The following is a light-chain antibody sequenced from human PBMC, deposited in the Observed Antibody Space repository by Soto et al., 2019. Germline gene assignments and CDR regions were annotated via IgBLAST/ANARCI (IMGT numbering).Light chain of an antibody. CDR1: QSISSNS. Sequence: VLTQSPGTLSLSPGQRATLSCRASQSISSNSLAWYQQKPGQSPRLLIYGASSRATGIQDRFSGRGSGTDFTLTISRLEPEDFAVYFCQQYGTSPRTFGQGTKVDI. CDR3: QQYGTSPRT. CDR2: GAS. J-gene: IGKJ1*01. V-gene: IGKV3-20*01.